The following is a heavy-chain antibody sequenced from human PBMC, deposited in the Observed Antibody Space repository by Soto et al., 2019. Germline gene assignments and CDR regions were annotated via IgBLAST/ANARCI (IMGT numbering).Heavy chain of an antibody. CDR1: GFTFSSHE. CDR3: ARPASTYCGGDCYSALDY. V-gene: IGHV3-48*03. J-gene: IGHJ4*02. Sequence: LRLSCAASGFTFSSHEMNWVRQAPGKGLEWVSYISSSGSTIYYADSVKGRFTISRDNAKNSLYLQMNSLRAEDTAVYYCARPASTYCGGDCYSALDYCRQRPLVAVCS. CDR2: ISSSGSTI. D-gene: IGHD2-21*02.